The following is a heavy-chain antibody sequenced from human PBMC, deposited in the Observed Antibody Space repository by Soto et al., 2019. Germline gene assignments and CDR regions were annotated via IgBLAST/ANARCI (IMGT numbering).Heavy chain of an antibody. J-gene: IGHJ5*02. CDR1: GGTFSSYA. Sequence: QVQLVQSGAEVKKPGSSVKVSCKASGGTFSSYAISWVRQAPGQGLEWMGGIIPIFGTANYAQKFQGRVTSTAEESTSTAYMELSSLRSEDAAVYYCASLEIFGEAPKGGWFDPWGQGTLVTVSS. D-gene: IGHD3-3*01. CDR2: IIPIFGTA. V-gene: IGHV1-69*12. CDR3: ASLEIFGEAPKGGWFDP.